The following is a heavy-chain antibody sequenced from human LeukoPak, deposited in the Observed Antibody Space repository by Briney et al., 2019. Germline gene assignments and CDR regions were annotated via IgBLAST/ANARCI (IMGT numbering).Heavy chain of an antibody. J-gene: IGHJ5*02. V-gene: IGHV1-8*01. CDR1: GYTFNSYD. CDR2: MNPNSGNT. Sequence: GASVKVSCKASGYTFNSYDINWVRQATGQGLEWMGWMNPNSGNTGYAQKFQGRVTMTRNTSISTAYMELTSLRSEDTAVYYCARGKGWLEGNWFDPWGQGTLVTVSS. CDR3: ARGKGWLEGNWFDP. D-gene: IGHD3-22*01.